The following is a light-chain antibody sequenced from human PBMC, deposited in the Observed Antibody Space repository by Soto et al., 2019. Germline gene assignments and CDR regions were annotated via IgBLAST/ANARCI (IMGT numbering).Light chain of an antibody. CDR3: QQYNNWWT. CDR2: GAS. CDR1: QSVSNN. V-gene: IGKV3-15*01. Sequence: EIVMTQSPATLSVSPGERATLSCRASQSVSNNLAWYQNKPGQAPSLLIYGASTRATGIPARFSGGGSGTEFTLTISRRQSEDFAVYYCQQYNNWWTFGQGTRVEIK. J-gene: IGKJ1*01.